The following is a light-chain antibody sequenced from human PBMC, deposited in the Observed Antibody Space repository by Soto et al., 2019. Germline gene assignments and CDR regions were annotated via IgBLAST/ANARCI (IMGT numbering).Light chain of an antibody. V-gene: IGLV2-8*01. CDR2: EVN. J-gene: IGLJ2*01. CDR1: SSDVGGYKY. Sequence: QSALTQPPSASGSPGQSVTISCTGTSSDVGGYKYVSWYQQHPGKAPKLMIFEVNKRPSGVPDRFSGSKSGNTASLTVSGLQAEDEADYYCSSYTSSSTLMVFGGGTKVTVL. CDR3: SSYTSSSTLMV.